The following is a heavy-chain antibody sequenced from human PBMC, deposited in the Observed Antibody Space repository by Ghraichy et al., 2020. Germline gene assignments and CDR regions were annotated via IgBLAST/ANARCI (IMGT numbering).Heavy chain of an antibody. V-gene: IGHV3-23*01. CDR2: INGRSDTT. Sequence: GGSLRLSCAASGFSFSNFAMTWVRQAPGKGLEWVSIINGRSDTTYYADSVKGRFTISRDNSRSTLYVQMSSLRADDTAIYYCVKDWGNYGAGSYDYFDYWGQGTLVTVSS. D-gene: IGHD3-10*01. CDR3: VKDWGNYGAGSYDYFDY. CDR1: GFSFSNFA. J-gene: IGHJ4*02.